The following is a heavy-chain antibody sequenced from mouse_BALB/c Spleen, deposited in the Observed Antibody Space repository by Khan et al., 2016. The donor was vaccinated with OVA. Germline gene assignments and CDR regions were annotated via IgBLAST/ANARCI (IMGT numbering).Heavy chain of an antibody. J-gene: IGHJ3*01. CDR2: INTSTGEP. CDR3: ARGLNYYGSWFAY. CDR1: GYTFTNFG. V-gene: IGHV9-1*02. Sequence: QIQLVQSGPELKKPGETVKISCKASGYTFTNFGMNWVKQAPGKALKWMGWINTSTGEPTYADDFKGRFAFSLETSASTAYLQINNHKNEDMSTYFCARGLNYYGSWFAYWGQGTLVTVSA. D-gene: IGHD1-1*01.